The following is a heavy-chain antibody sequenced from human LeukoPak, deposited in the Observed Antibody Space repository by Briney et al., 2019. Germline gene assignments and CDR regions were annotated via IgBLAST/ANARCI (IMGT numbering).Heavy chain of an antibody. Sequence: GASVKVSCKASGYTFTSYDINWVRQATGQGLEWMGWMNPNSGNTGYAQKFQGRVTITRNTSISTAYMELSSLRSEDTAVYYCARGPLYSSSWYGRGRGGFDYWGQGTLVTVSS. V-gene: IGHV1-8*03. D-gene: IGHD6-13*01. CDR2: MNPNSGNT. CDR1: GYTFTSYD. J-gene: IGHJ4*02. CDR3: ARGPLYSSSWYGRGRGGFDY.